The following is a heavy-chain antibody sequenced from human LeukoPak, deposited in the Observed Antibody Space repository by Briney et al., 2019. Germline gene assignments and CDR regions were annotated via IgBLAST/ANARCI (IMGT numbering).Heavy chain of an antibody. Sequence: PGGSLRLSCAASGFTFSSYAMSWVRQAPGKGPEWVSAISGSGGSTYYADSVKGRFTISRGNSKNTLYLQMNSLRAEDTAVYYCAKQAAAGGVFDYWGQGTLVTVSS. CDR3: AKQAAAGGVFDY. CDR1: GFTFSSYA. CDR2: ISGSGGST. J-gene: IGHJ4*02. V-gene: IGHV3-23*01. D-gene: IGHD6-13*01.